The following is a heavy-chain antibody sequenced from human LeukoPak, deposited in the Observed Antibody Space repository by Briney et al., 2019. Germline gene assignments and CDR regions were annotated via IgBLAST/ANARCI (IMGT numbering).Heavy chain of an antibody. CDR2: ISGSGGST. D-gene: IGHD3-16*02. CDR1: GFTFSSYV. V-gene: IGHV3-23*01. Sequence: GGSLRPSCVASGFTFSSYVMSWVRQAPGKGLEWVSAISGSGGSTYYADSVKGRFTISRDNSKNTLYLQMNSLRAEDTAVYYCAKDREGTYYDYVWGSYRYGTIDYWGQGTLVTVSS. CDR3: AKDREGTYYDYVWGSYRYGTIDY. J-gene: IGHJ4*02.